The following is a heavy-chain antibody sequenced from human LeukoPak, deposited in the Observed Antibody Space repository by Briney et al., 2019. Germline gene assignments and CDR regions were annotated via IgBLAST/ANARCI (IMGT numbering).Heavy chain of an antibody. Sequence: VASVKVSCKASGYTFTSYDINWVRQATGQGLEWMGWMNPNSGNTGYAQKFQGRVTMTRNTSISTAYMELSSLRSEDTAVYYCARGHSSGYSNWFDPWGQGTLVTVSS. D-gene: IGHD3-22*01. CDR3: ARGHSSGYSNWFDP. J-gene: IGHJ5*02. CDR1: GYTFTSYD. CDR2: MNPNSGNT. V-gene: IGHV1-8*01.